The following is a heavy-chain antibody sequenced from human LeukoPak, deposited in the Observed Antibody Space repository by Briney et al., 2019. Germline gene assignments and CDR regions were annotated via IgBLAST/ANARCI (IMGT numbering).Heavy chain of an antibody. J-gene: IGHJ6*02. CDR3: AADRFSIFGVVITPKNYYGMDV. CDR1: GDTLPEFA. Sequence: ASVKASCKVSGDTLPEFAMTWVRRVLGKGLRGMGGFVPEVGEPIYPQKFQGRVIMSEDTSTDTAYMELSSLRSEDTAVYYCAADRFSIFGVVITPKNYYGMDVWGQGTTVTVSS. D-gene: IGHD3-3*01. V-gene: IGHV1-24*01. CDR2: FVPEVGEP.